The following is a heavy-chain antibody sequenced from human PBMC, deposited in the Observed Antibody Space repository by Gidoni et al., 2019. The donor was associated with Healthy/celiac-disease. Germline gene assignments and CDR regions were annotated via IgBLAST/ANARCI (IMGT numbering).Heavy chain of an antibody. CDR2: IYHSGST. CDR1: GYSISSGSY. V-gene: IGHV4-38-2*02. D-gene: IGHD3-10*01. Sequence: QVQLQESGPGLVKPSETLSLTCTVSGYSISSGSYWGWIRQPPGKGLEWIGSIYHSGSTYYNPSLKSRVTISVDTSKNQFSLKLSSVTAADTAVYYCARDTGDAGGLWFGDLRVWYFDLWGRGTLVTVSS. J-gene: IGHJ2*01. CDR3: ARDTGDAGGLWFGDLRVWYFDL.